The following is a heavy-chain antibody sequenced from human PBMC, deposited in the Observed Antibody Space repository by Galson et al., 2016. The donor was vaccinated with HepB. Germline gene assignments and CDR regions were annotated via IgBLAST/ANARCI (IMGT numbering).Heavy chain of an antibody. CDR3: AHFYYGMDV. V-gene: IGHV2-5*08. J-gene: IGHJ6*02. CDR1: GGSISSYYWT. Sequence: TLSLTCTVSGGSISSYYWTWIRQPPGRALEWLTLIFWDDDKRYNPSLKSRLTIAKDTSKNQVVLRMANVDPVDTATYYCAHFYYGMDVWGQGTTVPVSS. CDR2: IFWDDDK.